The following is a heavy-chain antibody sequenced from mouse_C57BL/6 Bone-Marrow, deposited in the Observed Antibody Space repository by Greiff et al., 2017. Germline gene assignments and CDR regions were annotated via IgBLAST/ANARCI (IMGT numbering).Heavy chain of an antibody. V-gene: IGHV1-50*01. Sequence: QVQLQQPGAELVKPGASVKLSCKASGYTFTSYWMQWVKQRPGQGLEWIGEIDPSDSYPNYNQKFKGKATLTVDTSSSTAYMQRSSLTSEDSAVYYCARSDGYYAGDYAMDYWGQGTSVTVSS. J-gene: IGHJ4*01. CDR3: ARSDGYYAGDYAMDY. CDR2: IDPSDSYP. CDR1: GYTFTSYW. D-gene: IGHD2-3*01.